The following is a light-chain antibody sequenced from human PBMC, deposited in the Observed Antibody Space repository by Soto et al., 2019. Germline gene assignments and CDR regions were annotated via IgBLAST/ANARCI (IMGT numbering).Light chain of an antibody. J-gene: IGKJ2*01. V-gene: IGKV3-20*01. Sequence: EIVLTQSPGTLSLSPGERATLSCRDSQSVSSSYLAGYQQKPGQAPRLLIYGASTRATGIPDRFSGSGSGTDITLTISRLEPEDFAVYYCQQYDRSLYTFGQGTKLEIK. CDR3: QQYDRSLYT. CDR1: QSVSSSY. CDR2: GAS.